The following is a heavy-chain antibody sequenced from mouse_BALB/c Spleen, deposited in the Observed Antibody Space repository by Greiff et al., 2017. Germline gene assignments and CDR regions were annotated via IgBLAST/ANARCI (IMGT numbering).Heavy chain of an antibody. D-gene: IGHD1-1*01. Sequence: EVQLVESGGGLVKPGGSLKLSCAASGFAFSSYVMSWVRQTPEKRLEWVAYISSGGGSTYYPDTVKGRFTISRDNAKNTLYLQMSSLKSEDTAMYYCARRYGSSYDWYFDVWGAGTTVTVSS. CDR1: GFAFSSYV. J-gene: IGHJ1*01. V-gene: IGHV5-12-1*01. CDR3: ARRYGSSYDWYFDV. CDR2: ISSGGGST.